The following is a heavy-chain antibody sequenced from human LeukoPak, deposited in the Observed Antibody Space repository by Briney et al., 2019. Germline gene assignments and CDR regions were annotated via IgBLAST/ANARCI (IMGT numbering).Heavy chain of an antibody. V-gene: IGHV3-23*01. CDR1: GFTFTSYA. CDR2: ISASAGAT. J-gene: IGHJ4*02. CDR3: AKRGPNSSGWYFFDY. Sequence: GGSLRLSCAASGFTFTSYAMSWVRQAPGRGLEWVSAISASAGATWYADSVKGRFTISRDNSKNTVYLRMNSLRAEDTAVYYCAKRGPNSSGWYFFDYWGQGTLVTVSS. D-gene: IGHD6-19*01.